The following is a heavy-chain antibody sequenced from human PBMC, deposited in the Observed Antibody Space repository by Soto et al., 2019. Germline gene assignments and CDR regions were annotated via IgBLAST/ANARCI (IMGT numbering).Heavy chain of an antibody. CDR2: IKRDGSEK. CDR1: GFTFSSYW. V-gene: IGHV3-7*01. Sequence: EVQLVESGGGLVQPGGSLSLSCAASGFTFSSYWMKWVRQAPGKGLEWVATIKRDGSEKYYVDSVKGRFTISRDNAKNSLCLQMNSLRAEDTAVYYCARDSDRTFDIWGQGTMVTVSS. J-gene: IGHJ3*02. CDR3: ARDSDRTFDI.